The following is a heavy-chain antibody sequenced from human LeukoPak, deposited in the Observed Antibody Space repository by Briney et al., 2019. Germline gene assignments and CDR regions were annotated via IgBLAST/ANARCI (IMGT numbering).Heavy chain of an antibody. J-gene: IGHJ4*02. CDR3: ARDGSVAGPPRLYFDY. D-gene: IGHD6-19*01. Sequence: HPGGSLRLSCAASGFTFSSYSMNWVRQAPGKGLEWVSSISSSSSYIYYADSVKGRFTISRDNAKNSLYLQMNSLRAEDTAVYYCARDGSVAGPPRLYFDYWGQGTLVTVSS. V-gene: IGHV3-21*01. CDR2: ISSSSSYI. CDR1: GFTFSSYS.